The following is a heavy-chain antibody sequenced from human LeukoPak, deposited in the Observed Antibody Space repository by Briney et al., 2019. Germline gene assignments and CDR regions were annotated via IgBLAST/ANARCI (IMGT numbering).Heavy chain of an antibody. V-gene: IGHV3-48*03. D-gene: IGHD3-10*01. CDR1: GFAFDSYE. J-gene: IGHJ4*02. CDR2: ISGSGSTM. Sequence: SGGSLRLSCTASGFAFDSYEMNWVRQVPGKGLEWISFISGSGSTMFYADSVRGRFTISRDNAKNSLYLQMNSLRVEDTAVYYCARGFIMIRGVIVYWGRGTLVTASS. CDR3: ARGFIMIRGVIVY.